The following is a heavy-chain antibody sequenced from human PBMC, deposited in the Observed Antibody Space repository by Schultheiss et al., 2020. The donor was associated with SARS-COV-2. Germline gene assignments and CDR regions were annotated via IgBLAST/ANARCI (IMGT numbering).Heavy chain of an antibody. CDR3: ARGGETIFGVVTILRY. J-gene: IGHJ4*02. CDR2: ISAYNGNT. CDR1: GGTFSSYA. V-gene: IGHV1-18*01. Sequence: ASVKVSCKASGGTFSSYAISWVRQAPGQGLEWMGWISAYNGNTNYAQKVQGRVTMTTDTSTSTAYMELRSLRSDDTAVYYCARGGETIFGVVTILRYWGQGTLVTVSS. D-gene: IGHD3-3*01.